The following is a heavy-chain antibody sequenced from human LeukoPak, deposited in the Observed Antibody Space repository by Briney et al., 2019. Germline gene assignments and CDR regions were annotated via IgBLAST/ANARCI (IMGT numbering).Heavy chain of an antibody. Sequence: SETLSLTCTVSGGSITGSYWSWLRQPPGKGLEYIGYIYYSGSTNYNPSLKSRVTISVDTSKNQFSLKLTSVAAADTAVYYCATAGPISGRHNYFDSWGQGTLVTVSS. D-gene: IGHD3-10*01. CDR3: ATAGPISGRHNYFDS. V-gene: IGHV4-59*01. CDR2: IYYSGST. CDR1: GGSITGSY. J-gene: IGHJ4*02.